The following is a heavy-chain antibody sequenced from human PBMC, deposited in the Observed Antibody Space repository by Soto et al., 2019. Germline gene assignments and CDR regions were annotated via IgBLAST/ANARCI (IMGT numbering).Heavy chain of an antibody. CDR2: ISYDGSNK. V-gene: IGHV3-30-3*01. CDR3: ARSEVPSSVLPYFDY. J-gene: IGHJ4*02. CDR1: GFTFSSYA. Sequence: QVQLVESGGGVVQPGRSLRLSCAASGFTFSSYAMHWVRQAPGKGLEWVAVISYDGSNKYYADSVKGRFTISRDNSKNTLYLQMNSLRAEDTAVYYCARSEVPSSVLPYFDYWGQGNLVTVSS. D-gene: IGHD3-10*01.